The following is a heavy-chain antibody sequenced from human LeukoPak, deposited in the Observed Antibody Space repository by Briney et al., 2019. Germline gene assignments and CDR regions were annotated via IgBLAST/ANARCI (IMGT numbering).Heavy chain of an antibody. J-gene: IGHJ6*02. V-gene: IGHV1-69*13. Sequence: SVKVSCKASGGTFSSYAISWVRRAPGQGLEWMGGIIPIFGTANYAQKFQGRVTITADESTSTAYMELSSLRSEDTAMYYCARDNGGRRTYYGMDVWGQGTTVTVSS. D-gene: IGHD7-27*01. CDR1: GGTFSSYA. CDR3: ARDNGGRRTYYGMDV. CDR2: IIPIFGTA.